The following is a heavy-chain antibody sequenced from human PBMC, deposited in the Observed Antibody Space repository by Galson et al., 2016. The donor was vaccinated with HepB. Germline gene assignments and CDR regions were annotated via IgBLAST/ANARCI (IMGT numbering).Heavy chain of an antibody. Sequence: SLRLSCAASGFAFGSHWMHWVRQVPGKGLVWVSRINSDGTISNYADSVKGRFTISRDNAKNTPYLQMNSLRVEDTAVYYCGRDHSVVLTTAYNWFDPWGRGTLVTVSS. CDR2: INSDGTIS. CDR3: GRDHSVVLTTAYNWFDP. CDR1: GFAFGSHW. J-gene: IGHJ5*02. V-gene: IGHV3-74*01. D-gene: IGHD4-23*01.